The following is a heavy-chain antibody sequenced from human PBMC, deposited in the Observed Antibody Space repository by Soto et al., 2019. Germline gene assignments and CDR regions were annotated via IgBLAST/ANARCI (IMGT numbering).Heavy chain of an antibody. V-gene: IGHV6-1*01. J-gene: IGHJ4*02. Sequence: SQTLSLTCAIPGDSFSSNSAAWNWIRQSPSRGLEWHGRTYYRSKRYNDYALSVTSRITINPDTSTNQLSLQLNSVTTEDTAVNCCAKDEWEYSLDFWGQGTMVTVSS. CDR2: TYYRSKRYN. CDR3: AKDEWEYSLDF. CDR1: GDSFSSNSAA. D-gene: IGHD1-26*01.